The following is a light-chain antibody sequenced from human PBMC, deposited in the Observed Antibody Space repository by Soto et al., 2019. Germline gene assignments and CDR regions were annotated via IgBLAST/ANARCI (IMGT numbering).Light chain of an antibody. CDR1: QSISDT. Sequence: EILMTQSPATLSVFPGGRVTLSCRASQSISDTIAWYRQKPGQAPRLLIYGASARATGIPDMFSGSGSGTDFTLTISRLEPEDCAVYYCQQYSTSPTVGEGTRLEI. CDR3: QQYSTSPT. CDR2: GAS. J-gene: IGKJ5*01. V-gene: IGKV3D-15*02.